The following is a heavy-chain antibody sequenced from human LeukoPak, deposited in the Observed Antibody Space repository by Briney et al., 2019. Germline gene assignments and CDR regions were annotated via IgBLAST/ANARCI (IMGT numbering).Heavy chain of an antibody. CDR1: GFTFSSYS. D-gene: IGHD3-10*01. J-gene: IGHJ6*02. CDR3: ARDTTMVRSYGMDV. Sequence: GGSLRLSCAASGFTFSSYSMNWVRQAPGKGLEWVSYISSSSSTIYYADSVKGRFTISRDNAKNSLYLQMNSLRDEDTAVYYCARDTTMVRSYGMDVWGQGTTVTVSS. V-gene: IGHV3-48*02. CDR2: ISSSSSTI.